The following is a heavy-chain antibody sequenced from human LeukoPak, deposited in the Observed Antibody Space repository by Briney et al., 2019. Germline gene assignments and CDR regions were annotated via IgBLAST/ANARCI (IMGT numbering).Heavy chain of an antibody. V-gene: IGHV4-39*01. D-gene: IGHD3-22*01. Sequence: SETLSLTCTVSGGSISSSSYYWGCIRQPPGKGLEWIGNIYYSGSTYYNPSLKSRVTISVDTSKNQFSLKLSSVTAADTAVYYCARVIRHTKQIVVITNYYYMDVWGKGTTVTVSS. CDR3: ARVIRHTKQIVVITNYYYMDV. CDR1: GGSISSSSYY. J-gene: IGHJ6*03. CDR2: IYYSGST.